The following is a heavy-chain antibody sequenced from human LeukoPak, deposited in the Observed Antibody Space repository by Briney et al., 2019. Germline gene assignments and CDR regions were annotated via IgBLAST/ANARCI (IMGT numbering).Heavy chain of an antibody. J-gene: IGHJ4*02. CDR3: SRLGYSSGWYGDYFDF. Sequence: PSETLSLTCTVSGCSISSSSYYWGWIRQPPGKGLEWIGSIYYSGSTYYNPSLKSRVTISVDTSKNQFSQKLSSVTAADTAVYYCSRLGYSSGWYGDYFDFWGQGTLVTVSS. D-gene: IGHD6-19*01. CDR1: GCSISSSSYY. CDR2: IYYSGST. V-gene: IGHV4-39*01.